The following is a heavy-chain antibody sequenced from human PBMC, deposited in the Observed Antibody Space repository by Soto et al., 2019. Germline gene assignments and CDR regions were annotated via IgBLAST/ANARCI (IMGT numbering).Heavy chain of an antibody. Sequence: GAMRLSWAASGFTFSSDAMSWVRQAPGKGLEWVSAISGSGGSTYYADSVKGRFTISRDNSKNTLYLQMNSLRAEDTAVYYCAKAPGGYCSGGSCYDFDYWGQGTLVTVSS. CDR3: AKAPGGYCSGGSCYDFDY. CDR1: GFTFSSDA. D-gene: IGHD2-15*01. V-gene: IGHV3-23*01. J-gene: IGHJ4*02. CDR2: ISGSGGST.